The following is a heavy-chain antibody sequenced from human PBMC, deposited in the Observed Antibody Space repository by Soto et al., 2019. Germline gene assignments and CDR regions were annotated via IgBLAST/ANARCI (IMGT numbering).Heavy chain of an antibody. CDR3: AKAIDSSCYSVLGRYY. J-gene: IGHJ4*02. Sequence: EVQLVESGGGLVQPGRSLRLSCAASGFTFDDYAMHWVRKAPGKGLEWVSGISGNSGSICYADSVKGRVSISRDNAKKSLDLQMNSLRAEDTALDYCAKAIDSSCYSVLGRYYWCQGTLVTVSS. CDR2: ISGNSGSI. V-gene: IGHV3-9*01. D-gene: IGHD3-22*01. CDR1: GFTFDDYA.